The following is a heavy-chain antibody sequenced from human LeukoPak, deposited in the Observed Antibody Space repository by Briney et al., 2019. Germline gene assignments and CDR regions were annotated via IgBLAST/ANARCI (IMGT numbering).Heavy chain of an antibody. CDR3: ARWGCCSSTSCYLGLYYYYYMDV. Sequence: SVKVSCKASGGTFSSYAISWVRQAPGQGLEWMGGIIPIFGTANYAQKFQGRVTITADKSTSTAYMELRSLRSDDTAVYYCARWGCCSSTSCYLGLYYYYYMDVWGKGTTVTVSS. V-gene: IGHV1-69*06. CDR2: IIPIFGTA. D-gene: IGHD2-2*01. CDR1: GGTFSSYA. J-gene: IGHJ6*03.